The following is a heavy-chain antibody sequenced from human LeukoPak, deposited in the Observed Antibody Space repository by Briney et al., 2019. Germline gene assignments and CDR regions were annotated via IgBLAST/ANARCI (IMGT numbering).Heavy chain of an antibody. CDR1: GGSFSGYY. CDR2: INHSGST. V-gene: IGHV4-34*01. J-gene: IGHJ3*02. Sequence: SETLSLTCAVYGGSFSGYYWSWIRQPPGKGLEWIGEINHSGSTNYNPSLKSRVTISVDTSKNQFSLKLSSVSAADTAVYYCAREALTGDDAFDIWGQGTMVTVSS. CDR3: AREALTGDDAFDI. D-gene: IGHD7-27*01.